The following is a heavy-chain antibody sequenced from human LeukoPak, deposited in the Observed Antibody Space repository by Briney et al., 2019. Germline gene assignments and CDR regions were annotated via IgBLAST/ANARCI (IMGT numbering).Heavy chain of an antibody. CDR3: ARPRSGWMSSGWLDP. J-gene: IGHJ5*02. CDR2: IFHNGDT. D-gene: IGHD6-19*01. V-gene: IGHV4-4*02. CDR1: GASVSSNTW. Sequence: PSETLSLTCAVSGASVSSNTWWSWVRQPPGKGLEWIGEIFHNGDTNYNPSLKSRVSISIDESKNQISLMVGSVTAADTAVYYCARPRSGWMSSGWLDPWGQGTLVTVSS.